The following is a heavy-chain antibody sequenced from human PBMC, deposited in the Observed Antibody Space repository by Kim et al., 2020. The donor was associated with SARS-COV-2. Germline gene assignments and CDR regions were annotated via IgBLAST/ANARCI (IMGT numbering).Heavy chain of an antibody. CDR1: GGSFSGYY. CDR2: INHSGST. Sequence: SETLSLTCAVYGGSFSGYYWSWIRQPPGKGLEWIGEINHSGSTNYNPSLKSRVTISVDTSKNQFSLKLSSVTAADTAVYYCARGRGWLQVPLDYWGQGTLVTVSS. D-gene: IGHD5-12*01. CDR3: ARGRGWLQVPLDY. V-gene: IGHV4-34*01. J-gene: IGHJ4*02.